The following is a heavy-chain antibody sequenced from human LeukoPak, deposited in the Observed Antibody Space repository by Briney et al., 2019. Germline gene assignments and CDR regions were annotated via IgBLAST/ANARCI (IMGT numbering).Heavy chain of an antibody. CDR3: ASEPYDSSGYYLFRDAFDI. CDR2: INHSGST. Sequence: PSETLSLTCAVYGGSFSGYYWSWIRQPPGKGLEWLGEINHSGSTNYNPSLKSRVTISVDTSKNQFSLKLSSVTAADTAVYYCASEPYDSSGYYLFRDAFDIWGQGTMVTVSS. D-gene: IGHD3-22*01. CDR1: GGSFSGYY. J-gene: IGHJ3*02. V-gene: IGHV4-34*01.